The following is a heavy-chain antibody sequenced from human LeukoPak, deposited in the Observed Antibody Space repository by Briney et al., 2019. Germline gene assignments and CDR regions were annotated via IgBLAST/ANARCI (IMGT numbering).Heavy chain of an antibody. CDR2: ISGSGGST. CDR1: GFTFSSYA. CDR3: AKDPGSMVRGVIDY. J-gene: IGHJ4*02. D-gene: IGHD3-10*01. V-gene: IGHV3-23*01. Sequence: RAGGSLRLSCATSGFTFSSYAMSWVRQAPGKGLEWVSSISGSGGSTYYADSVKGRFTISRDNSKNTLYLQMNSLRAEDAAVYYCAKDPGSMVRGVIDYWGQGTLVTVSS.